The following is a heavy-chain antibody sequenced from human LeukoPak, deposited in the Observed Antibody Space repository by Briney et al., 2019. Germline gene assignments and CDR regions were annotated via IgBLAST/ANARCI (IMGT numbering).Heavy chain of an antibody. V-gene: IGHV5-51*01. Sequence: GESLKISCKGSGYSFTSYWIGWVRQMPGKGLEWMGIIYPGDSETRYSPSFQGQVTISADKSISTAYLQRSSLKASDTAMYYCARLLQVDTAMVGEYWGQGTLVTVSS. J-gene: IGHJ4*02. CDR1: GYSFTSYW. CDR3: ARLLQVDTAMVGEY. D-gene: IGHD5-18*01. CDR2: IYPGDSET.